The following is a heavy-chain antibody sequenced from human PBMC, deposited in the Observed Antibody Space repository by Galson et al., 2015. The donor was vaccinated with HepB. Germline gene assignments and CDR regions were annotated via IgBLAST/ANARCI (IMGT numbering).Heavy chain of an antibody. CDR3: AKRVAAASTPLEDY. V-gene: IGHV3-23*01. Sequence: SLRLSCAASGFTFSSYAMSWVRQAPGKGLEWVSAISGSGGSTYYADSVKGRFTISRDNSKNTLYLQMNSLRAEDTAVYYCAKRVAAASTPLEDYWGQGTLVTVSS. CDR2: ISGSGGST. J-gene: IGHJ4*02. D-gene: IGHD6-13*01. CDR1: GFTFSSYA.